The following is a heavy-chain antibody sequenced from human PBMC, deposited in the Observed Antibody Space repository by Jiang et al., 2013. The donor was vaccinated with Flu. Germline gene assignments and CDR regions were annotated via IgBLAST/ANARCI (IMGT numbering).Heavy chain of an antibody. V-gene: IGHV1-46*01. Sequence: GQGLEWVGVIDPSNGGTVYAPRVQGRVTMTRDTSTSTAFMELNSLRPDDTAVYYCASYGSGRRGGFDYWGQGALVTVSS. D-gene: IGHD3-10*01. J-gene: IGHJ4*02. CDR3: ASYGSGRRGGFDY. CDR2: IDPSNGGT.